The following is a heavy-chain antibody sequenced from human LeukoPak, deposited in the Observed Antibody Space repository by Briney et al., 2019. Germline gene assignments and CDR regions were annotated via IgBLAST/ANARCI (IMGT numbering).Heavy chain of an antibody. V-gene: IGHV4-39*07. CDR1: GGSISSSSYY. CDR2: INHSGST. Sequence: PSETLSLTCTVSGGSISSSSYYWGWIRQPPGKGLEWIGEINHSGSTNYNPSLKSRVTISVDTSKNQFSLKLSSVTAADTAVYYCARPRGYCSGGSCYRKYYYYYYMDVWGKGTTVTVSS. J-gene: IGHJ6*03. CDR3: ARPRGYCSGGSCYRKYYYYYYMDV. D-gene: IGHD2-15*01.